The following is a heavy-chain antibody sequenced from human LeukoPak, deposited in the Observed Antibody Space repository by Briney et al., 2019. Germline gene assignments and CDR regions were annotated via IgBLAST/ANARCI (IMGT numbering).Heavy chain of an antibody. CDR3: ARASGYSYGDYYFDY. CDR2: IIPIFGTA. D-gene: IGHD5-18*01. CDR1: GGTFSSYA. V-gene: IGHV1-69*13. J-gene: IGHJ4*02. Sequence: SVKVSRKASGGTFSSYAISWVRQAPGQGLEWMGGIIPIFGTANYAQKFQGRVTITADESTSTAYMELSSLRSEDTAVYYCARASGYSYGDYYFDYWGQGTLVTVSS.